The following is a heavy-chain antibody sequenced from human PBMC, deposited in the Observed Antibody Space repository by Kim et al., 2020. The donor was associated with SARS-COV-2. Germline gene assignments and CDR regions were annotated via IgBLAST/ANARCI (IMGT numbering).Heavy chain of an antibody. J-gene: IGHJ4*02. CDR3: AKVHLFDY. V-gene: IGHV3-23*01. Sequence: GGSTYSADSGKGRFTISRDNSKNTLYLQMNSLRAEDTAVYYCAKVHLFDYWGQGTLVTVSS. CDR2: GGST.